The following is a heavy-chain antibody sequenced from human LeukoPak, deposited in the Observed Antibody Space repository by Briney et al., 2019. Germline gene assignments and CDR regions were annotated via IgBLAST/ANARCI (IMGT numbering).Heavy chain of an antibody. CDR2: IYSGGST. D-gene: IGHD6-13*01. V-gene: IGHV3-66*02. CDR3: ARDFTAAADTD. Sequence: GVSLRLSCAASGFTVSSNYMSWVRQAPGKGLEWVSVIYSGGSTYYADSVKGRFTTSRDNSKNTLYLQMNSLRAEDTAVYYCARDFTAAADTDWGQGTLVTVSS. J-gene: IGHJ4*02. CDR1: GFTVSSNY.